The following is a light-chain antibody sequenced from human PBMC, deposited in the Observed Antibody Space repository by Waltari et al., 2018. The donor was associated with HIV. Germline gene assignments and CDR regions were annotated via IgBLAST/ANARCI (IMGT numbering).Light chain of an antibody. J-gene: IGLJ2*01. V-gene: IGLV1-44*01. CDR3: ATWDDTMSVV. CDR1: PSNIGGNR. Sequence: SLLTQPPSVSGAPGQRVNISCSGGPSNIGGNRVNWYRQLPGTAPILLIYNNDQRPSSVPVRFSGSKSATSAFLVISGLQSDDEADYYCATWDDTMSVVFGGGTRLTVL. CDR2: NND.